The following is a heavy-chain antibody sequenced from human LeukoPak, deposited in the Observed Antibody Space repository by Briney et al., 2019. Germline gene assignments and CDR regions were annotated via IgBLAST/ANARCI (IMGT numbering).Heavy chain of an antibody. CDR3: ARVGYSGSYYEDY. CDR2: IWYDGSNK. D-gene: IGHD1-26*01. CDR1: GFTFSDYY. J-gene: IGHJ4*02. V-gene: IGHV3-33*08. Sequence: SGGSLRLSCAASGFTFSDYYMSWIRQAPGKGLEWVAVIWYDGSNKYYADSVKGRFTISRDNSKNTLYLQMNSLRAEDTAVYYCARVGYSGSYYEDYWGQGTLVTVSS.